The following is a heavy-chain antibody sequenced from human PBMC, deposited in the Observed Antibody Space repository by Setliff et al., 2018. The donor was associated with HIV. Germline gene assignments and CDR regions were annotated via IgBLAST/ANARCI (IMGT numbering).Heavy chain of an antibody. CDR1: GPSINIHY. CDR2: SYSTGST. V-gene: IGHV4-59*11. D-gene: IGHD4-17*01. J-gene: IGHJ4*02. Sequence: PSETLSLTCTVSGPSINIHYWSWIRQSPGKAFEWIGYSYSTGSTNYNPPLQRRVTISMVASRNQFSLKVTSVPAAYTAVYYCAKGAGFYGDYTFDHWGQGRQVTVSS. CDR3: AKGAGFYGDYTFDH.